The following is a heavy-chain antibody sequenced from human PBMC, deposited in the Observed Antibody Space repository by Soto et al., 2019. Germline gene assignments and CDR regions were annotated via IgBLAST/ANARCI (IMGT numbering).Heavy chain of an antibody. CDR3: ARDGSMVRGVSRRNYYYYGLDV. CDR1: GGYIISGGCY. D-gene: IGHD3-10*01. J-gene: IGHJ6*02. CDR2: IYYSGST. Sequence: SETKCVTCTVAGGYIISGGCYWSWIKKPPGKGLEWIGHIYYSGSTNYNPSLKSRVTISVDTSKKQFSLNLSSVTAADTAVYYCARDGSMVRGVSRRNYYYYGLDVWGQGTTVTVSS. V-gene: IGHV4-30-4*01.